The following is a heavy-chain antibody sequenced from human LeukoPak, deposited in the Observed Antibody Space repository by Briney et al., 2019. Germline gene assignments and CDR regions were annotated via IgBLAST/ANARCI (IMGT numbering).Heavy chain of an antibody. CDR2: ISGTGGSI. D-gene: IGHD5-24*01. J-gene: IGHJ4*02. CDR1: GFTFSSYA. V-gene: IGHV3-23*01. Sequence: GGSLRLSSAASGFTFSSYAMSWVRQAPGKGLEWVSGISGTGGSIYYADSVKGRFTISRDNSKNTLYLQMNSLRAEDTAVYYCAKAAVITGGLYYFDYWGQGTLVTVSS. CDR3: AKAAVITGGLYYFDY.